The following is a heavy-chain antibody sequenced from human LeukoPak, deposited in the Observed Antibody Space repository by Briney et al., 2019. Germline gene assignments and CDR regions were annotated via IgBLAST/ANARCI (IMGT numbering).Heavy chain of an antibody. Sequence: AGSLRLSCVASGFTFSSYSMNWVRQAPGKGLEWVSSISSSSSYIYYADSVKGRFTISRDNAKNSLYLQMNSLRAEDTAVYYCAVGPNSSGPVDYWGQGTLVTV. CDR2: ISSSSSYI. V-gene: IGHV3-21*01. CDR1: GFTFSSYS. CDR3: AVGPNSSGPVDY. J-gene: IGHJ4*02. D-gene: IGHD6-19*01.